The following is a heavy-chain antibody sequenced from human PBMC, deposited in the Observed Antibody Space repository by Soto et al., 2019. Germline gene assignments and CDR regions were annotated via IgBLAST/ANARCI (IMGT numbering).Heavy chain of an antibody. J-gene: IGHJ5*02. V-gene: IGHV3-74*01. D-gene: IGHD2-15*01. Sequence: EVQLVESGGGLVQPGGSLRLSCAASGFTFSSYWMHWVRQVPGKGLVWVSRINYDGSTTTYADSVKGRFTISRDNARNTLYLQMNCLRAEDTAVYYCARAGTGWYWFDPWGQGTLVTVSS. CDR2: INYDGSTT. CDR1: GFTFSSYW. CDR3: ARAGTGWYWFDP.